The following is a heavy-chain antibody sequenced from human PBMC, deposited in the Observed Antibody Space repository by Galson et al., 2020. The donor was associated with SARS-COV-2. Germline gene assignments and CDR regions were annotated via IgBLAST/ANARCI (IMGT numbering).Heavy chain of an antibody. CDR2: IFHSGYN. D-gene: IGHD2-21*02. V-gene: IGHV4-4*02. Sequence: SETLSLTCAVSGGSISSSDWWGWVRQPPGKGLEWIGEIFHSGYNNYNPSLKRRVTMSVDTSKNQFSLKLSSVTAADTALYYCSRIIVTAYYFSYMDVWGKGTTVTVSS. CDR1: GGSISSSDW. CDR3: SRIIVTAYYFSYMDV. J-gene: IGHJ6*03.